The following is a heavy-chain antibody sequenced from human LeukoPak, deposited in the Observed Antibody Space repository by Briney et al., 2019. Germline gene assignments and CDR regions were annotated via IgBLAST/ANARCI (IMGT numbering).Heavy chain of an antibody. Sequence: SETLSLTCTVSGGSISSGSYYWSWIRQPAGKGLEWIGRIYTSGSANYNPSLKSRVTISVDTSKNQFSLKVSSVTATDTAVYYCARTYRDDAFDIWGQGTMVTVSS. CDR3: ARTYRDDAFDI. CDR2: IYTSGSA. CDR1: GGSISSGSYY. J-gene: IGHJ3*02. V-gene: IGHV4-61*02. D-gene: IGHD5-18*01.